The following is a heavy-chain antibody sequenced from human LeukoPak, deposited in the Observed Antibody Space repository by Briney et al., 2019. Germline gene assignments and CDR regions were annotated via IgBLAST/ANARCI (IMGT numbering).Heavy chain of an antibody. J-gene: IGHJ5*02. CDR1: GGTFSSYA. Sequence: ASVKVSCKASGGTFSSYAISWVRQAPGQGLEWMGGIIPIFGTANYAQKFQGRVTITADESTSTAYMELSSLRSEDTAVYYCARERGISGSYYAPNWFDPWGQGTLVTVSS. CDR2: IIPIFGTA. V-gene: IGHV1-69*13. D-gene: IGHD3-10*01. CDR3: ARERGISGSYYAPNWFDP.